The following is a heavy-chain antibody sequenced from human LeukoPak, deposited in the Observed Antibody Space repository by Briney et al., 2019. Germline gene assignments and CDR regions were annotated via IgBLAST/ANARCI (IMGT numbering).Heavy chain of an antibody. CDR1: GGSISSYY. CDR2: IYYSGST. Sequence: SETLSLTCTVSGGSISSYYWSWIRQPPGKGLEWIGYIYYSGSTNYNPSLKSRVTISVDTSKNQFSLKLSSVTAADTAVYYCARRAHDFVWGSNNYDVFDIWGQGTMVTVSS. V-gene: IGHV4-59*01. CDR3: ARRAHDFVWGSNNYDVFDI. D-gene: IGHD3-16*01. J-gene: IGHJ3*02.